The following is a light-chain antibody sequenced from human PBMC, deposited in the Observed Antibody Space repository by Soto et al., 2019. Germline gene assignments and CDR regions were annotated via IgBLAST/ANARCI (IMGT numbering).Light chain of an antibody. CDR2: LGS. V-gene: IGKV2-28*01. Sequence: DIVMTQSPLSLPVTPGEPASISCRSSQSLLHSNGYNYLDWYLQKPGQSPLLLIYLGSNRASGVPDRFSGSGSGTDFKLKISRVEAEDVGVYYCMQTLQTPPFTFGPGTKVEIK. CDR1: QSLLHSNGYNY. J-gene: IGKJ3*01. CDR3: MQTLQTPPFT.